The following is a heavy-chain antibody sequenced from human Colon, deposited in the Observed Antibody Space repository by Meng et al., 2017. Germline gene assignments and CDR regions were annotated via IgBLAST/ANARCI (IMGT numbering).Heavy chain of an antibody. Sequence: GESLKISCAASGFTFSSYGMHWVRQAPGKGLEWVAVIWYDGSNKYYADSVKGRFTISGDNSKNTLYLQMNSLRAEDTAVYYCARDIQEMATINAPYFDYWGQGTLVTVSS. CDR2: IWYDGSNK. CDR3: ARDIQEMATINAPYFDY. D-gene: IGHD5-24*01. J-gene: IGHJ4*02. CDR1: GFTFSSYG. V-gene: IGHV3-33*01.